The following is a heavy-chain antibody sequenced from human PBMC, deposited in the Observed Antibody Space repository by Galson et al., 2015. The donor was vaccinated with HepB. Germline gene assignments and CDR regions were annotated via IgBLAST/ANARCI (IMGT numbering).Heavy chain of an antibody. CDR3: ARDLQDRDSSGYLPGY. V-gene: IGHV3-33*01. Sequence: SLRLSCAASGFTFNFYGMHWVRQAPGKGLEWVASIWFDGNNKYYADFVKGRFTISRDNSKYMAFLEMNSLRADDTAVYYCARDLQDRDSSGYLPGYWGQGTLVTVSS. CDR1: GFTFNFYG. D-gene: IGHD3-22*01. J-gene: IGHJ4*02. CDR2: IWFDGNNK.